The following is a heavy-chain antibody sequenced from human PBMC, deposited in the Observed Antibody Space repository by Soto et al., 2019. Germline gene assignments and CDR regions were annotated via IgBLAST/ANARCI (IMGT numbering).Heavy chain of an antibody. CDR2: IWYDGSNK. Sequence: SLRLSCAASGFTFSSYGMHWVRQAPGKGLEWVAVIWYDGSNKYYADSVKGRFAISRDNSKNTLYLQMNSLRAEDTAVYYCAREPYRITIFGVVSDYYYGMDVWGQGTTVTVSS. V-gene: IGHV3-33*01. J-gene: IGHJ6*02. CDR1: GFTFSSYG. D-gene: IGHD3-3*01. CDR3: AREPYRITIFGVVSDYYYGMDV.